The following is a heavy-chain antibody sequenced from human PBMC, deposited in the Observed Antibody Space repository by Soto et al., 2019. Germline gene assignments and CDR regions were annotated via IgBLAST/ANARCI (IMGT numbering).Heavy chain of an antibody. J-gene: IGHJ5*02. D-gene: IGHD4-17*01. CDR2: IWYDGSNK. V-gene: IGHV3-33*01. Sequence: QVQLVESGGGVVQPGRSLRLSCVASGFTFSSYGMHWVRQAPGKGLEWVAVIWYDGSNKYYADSVKGRFTISRDNSKNTLYLQMNSLRAEDTAVYYCARDKMTTVTTMWFDPWGQGTLVTVSS. CDR1: GFTFSSYG. CDR3: ARDKMTTVTTMWFDP.